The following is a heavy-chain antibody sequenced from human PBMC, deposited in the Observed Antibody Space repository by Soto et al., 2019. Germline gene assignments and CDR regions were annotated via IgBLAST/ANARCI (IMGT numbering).Heavy chain of an antibody. CDR2: TFYSGAT. CDR3: ARVQPYDYGANTGWLDP. Sequence: PSGTTSLASTVPGDSITIAGYPGCSIRQHPGKGLEWIGYTFYSGATYYNPSLKSRTIISVDTSKNQFSLTLTSLTAADTAVYYCARVQPYDYGANTGWLDPWGQGTLVTVSS. V-gene: IGHV4-31*03. D-gene: IGHD4-17*01. J-gene: IGHJ5*02. CDR1: GDSITIAGYP.